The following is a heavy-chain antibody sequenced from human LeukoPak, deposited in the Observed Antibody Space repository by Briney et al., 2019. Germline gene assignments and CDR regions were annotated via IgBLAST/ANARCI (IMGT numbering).Heavy chain of an antibody. J-gene: IGHJ5*02. CDR2: ISGSGGST. D-gene: IGHD3-22*01. CDR1: GFTFSSYA. V-gene: IGHV3-23*01. CDR3: AKGGTYYYDSSGYPRWFDP. Sequence: GGSLRLSCAASGFTFSSYAMSWVRQAPGKGLEWVSAISGSGGSTYYADSVKGRFTISRDNSKNTLYLQMNSLRAEDTAVYYCAKGGTYYYDSSGYPRWFDPWGQGNPGHRLL.